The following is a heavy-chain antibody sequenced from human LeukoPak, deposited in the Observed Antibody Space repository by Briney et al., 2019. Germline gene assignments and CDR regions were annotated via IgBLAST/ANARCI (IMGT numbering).Heavy chain of an antibody. Sequence: GGSLRLSCAASGFNFRDFAMNWVRQAPGKGLEWVARINSDGSTINHADSVRGRFTISRDNAENTLYLQMSSLRAEDTAIYFCARAAYYRFDYWGQGTLVTVSS. V-gene: IGHV3-74*01. D-gene: IGHD1-26*01. J-gene: IGHJ4*02. CDR3: ARAAYYRFDY. CDR1: GFNFRDFA. CDR2: INSDGSTI.